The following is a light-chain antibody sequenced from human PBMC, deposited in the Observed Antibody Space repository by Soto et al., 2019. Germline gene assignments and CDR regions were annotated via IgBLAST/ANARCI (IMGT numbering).Light chain of an antibody. CDR2: DVS. CDR3: CSYAGSPRYV. CDR1: SSDVGGYSY. Sequence: QSALTQPRSVSGSPGQSVTISCTGTSSDVGGYSYVSWYQQHPGKAPKVMIYDVSERPSGVPDRFSGSKSGNTASLTISGLQAEDEADYYCCSYAGSPRYVFGTGTKHTVL. J-gene: IGLJ1*01. V-gene: IGLV2-11*01.